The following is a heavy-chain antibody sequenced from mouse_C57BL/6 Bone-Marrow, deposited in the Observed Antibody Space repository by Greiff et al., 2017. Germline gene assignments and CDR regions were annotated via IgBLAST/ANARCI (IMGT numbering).Heavy chain of an antibody. J-gene: IGHJ2*01. CDR3: TESYDGYYEGYFDY. Sequence: EVMLVESGGGLVQPGGSMKLSCVASGFTFSNYWMNWVRQSPEKGLEWVAQIRLKSDNYATHYAESVKGRFTISRDDSKSSVYLQMNNLRAEDTGIYYCTESYDGYYEGYFDYWGQGTTLTVSS. CDR2: IRLKSDNYAT. V-gene: IGHV6-3*01. D-gene: IGHD2-3*01. CDR1: GFTFSNYW.